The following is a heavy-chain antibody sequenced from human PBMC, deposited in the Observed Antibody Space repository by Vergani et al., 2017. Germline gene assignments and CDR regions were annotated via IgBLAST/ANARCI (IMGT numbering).Heavy chain of an antibody. CDR3: ARDLSFSGGRFYFDY. CDR1: GFTFSSYS. J-gene: IGHJ4*02. Sequence: EVQLVESGGGLVKRGGSLRLSCAASGFTFSSYSMNWVRQAPGKGLEWVSSISSSSSYIYYADSVKGRFTISRDNAKNSLYLQMNSLRAEDTAVYYCARDLSFSGGRFYFDYWGQGTLVTVSS. CDR2: ISSSSSYI. V-gene: IGHV3-21*01. D-gene: IGHD3-16*01.